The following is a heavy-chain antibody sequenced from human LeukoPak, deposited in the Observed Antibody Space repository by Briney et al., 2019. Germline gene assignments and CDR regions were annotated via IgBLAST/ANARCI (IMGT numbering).Heavy chain of an antibody. Sequence: GGSLRLSCATSGFTFSNAWMSWVRQAPGKGLEWVSVISNSGYSTYYADSVKGRFTISRDNSKNTLYLQMNSLRAEDTAVYYCAKDSSVAGTAEYLQYWGQGTLVTVSS. CDR3: AKDSSVAGTAEYLQY. D-gene: IGHD6-19*01. J-gene: IGHJ1*01. CDR2: ISNSGYST. V-gene: IGHV3-23*01. CDR1: GFTFSNAW.